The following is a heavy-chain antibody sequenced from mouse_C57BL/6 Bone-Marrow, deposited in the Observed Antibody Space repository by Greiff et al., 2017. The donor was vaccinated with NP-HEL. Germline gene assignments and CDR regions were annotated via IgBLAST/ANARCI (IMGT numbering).Heavy chain of an antibody. CDR1: GYTFTSYW. D-gene: IGHD3-2*02. CDR3: ARRLRLLDYAMDY. Sequence: QVQLQQPGAELVKPGASVKLSCKASGYTFTSYWMHWVKQRPGRGLEWIGRIDPNSGGTKYNETFKSQSTLTVDKPSSTAYMQLSSLTSEESAVYYCARRLRLLDYAMDYWGQGTSVTVSS. CDR2: IDPNSGGT. J-gene: IGHJ4*01. V-gene: IGHV1-72*01.